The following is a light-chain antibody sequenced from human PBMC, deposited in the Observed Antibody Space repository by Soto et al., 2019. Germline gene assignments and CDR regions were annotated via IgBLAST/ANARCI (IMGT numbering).Light chain of an antibody. Sequence: EIVLTESPGTLSLSPGERVTLSCRSSQSVTNSYVAWYQQKPGQAPRLLIFDGSSRATGIPDRFSGSGSGTDFTLTISSLEPEDSAVYFCQQYTGPPTTFGQGTRLENK. V-gene: IGKV3-20*01. J-gene: IGKJ5*01. CDR1: QSVTNSY. CDR3: QQYTGPPTT. CDR2: DGS.